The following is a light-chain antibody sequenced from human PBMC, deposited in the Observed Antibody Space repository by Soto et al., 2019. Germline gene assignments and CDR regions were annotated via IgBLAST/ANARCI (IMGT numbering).Light chain of an antibody. Sequence: QSALTQPPSASGSPGQSVTISCTGTSSDVGGYNYVSWYQQHPGKAPKLMIYEVSKRPSGVPDRFSGSKSGNTASLTVSGLQAEDEADYHCSSYTSSGPVVFGGGTKLTVL. CDR2: EVS. CDR3: SSYTSSGPVV. J-gene: IGLJ2*01. CDR1: SSDVGGYNY. V-gene: IGLV2-8*01.